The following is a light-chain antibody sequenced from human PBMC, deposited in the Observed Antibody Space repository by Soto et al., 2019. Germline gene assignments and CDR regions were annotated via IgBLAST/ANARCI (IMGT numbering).Light chain of an antibody. CDR3: QQYASSVT. J-gene: IGKJ1*01. CDR1: QSFSSTF. CDR2: GAS. V-gene: IGKV3-20*01. Sequence: EILLTQSPDSLSWSPGDRATLSCRASQSFSSTFFAWYQQKPGQAPRLLIYGASSRATGIPDRFSGSGSGTDFTLTISRLEPEDFAVYYCQQYASSVTFGQGTKVEIK.